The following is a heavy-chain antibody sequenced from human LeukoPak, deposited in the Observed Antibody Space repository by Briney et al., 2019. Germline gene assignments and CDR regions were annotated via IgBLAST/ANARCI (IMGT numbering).Heavy chain of an antibody. CDR1: GYTFTGYY. J-gene: IGHJ4*02. D-gene: IGHD3-10*01. CDR2: IDPNSGGT. V-gene: IGHV1-2*02. Sequence: GASVKVSCKASGYTFTGYYMHWVRQAPGQGLEWVGWIDPNSGGTNYAQKSQGRVTMTRDTSISTAYMELSRLRSDDTAVYYCARAPELWFGELSRSTPFDYWGQGTLVTVSS. CDR3: ARAPELWFGELSRSTPFDY.